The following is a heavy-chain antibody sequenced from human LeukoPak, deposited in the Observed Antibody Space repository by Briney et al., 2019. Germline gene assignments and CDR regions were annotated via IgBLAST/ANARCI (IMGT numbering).Heavy chain of an antibody. D-gene: IGHD3-10*01. V-gene: IGHV3-21*01. J-gene: IGHJ4*02. CDR3: ARDGRVGYYGSGSYYKGGFVDY. CDR2: ISSSSSYI. Sequence: GGSLRLSCAASGFTFSSYSMNWVRQAPGKGLEWVSSISSSSSYIYYADSVKGRFTISRDNAKNSLYLQMNSLRAEDTAVCYCARDGRVGYYGSGSYYKGGFVDYWGQGTLVTVSS. CDR1: GFTFSSYS.